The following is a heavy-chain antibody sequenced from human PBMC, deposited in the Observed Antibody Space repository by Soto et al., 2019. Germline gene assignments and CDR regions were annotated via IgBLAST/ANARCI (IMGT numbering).Heavy chain of an antibody. J-gene: IGHJ6*02. CDR3: ARIRGYWYGLDV. CDR1: GFPLSTYG. V-gene: IGHV3-23*01. CDR2: ITGTGGDT. Sequence: EVQLLDSGGGLVQPGGSLRLSCAASGFPLSTYGMSWVRQAPGTGLEWVSSITGTGGDTYYADSVKGRFTSSRDNSNNMLYLQMNSLRVEDTVVYYCARIRGYWYGLDVWGQGTTITVSS.